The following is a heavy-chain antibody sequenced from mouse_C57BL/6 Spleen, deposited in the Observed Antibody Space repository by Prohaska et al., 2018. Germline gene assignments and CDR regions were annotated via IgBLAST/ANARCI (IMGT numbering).Heavy chain of an antibody. D-gene: IGHD1-1*01. J-gene: IGHJ2*01. CDR3: ARDPSFITYFDY. CDR2: ISDGGSYT. V-gene: IGHV5-4*01. Sequence: EVQLVESGGGLVKPGGSLKLSCAASGFTFSSYAMSWVRQTPEKRLEWVATISDGGSYTYYPDNVKGRFTISRDNAKNNLYLQMSHLKSEDTAMYYCARDPSFITYFDYWGQGTTLTVSS. CDR1: GFTFSSYA.